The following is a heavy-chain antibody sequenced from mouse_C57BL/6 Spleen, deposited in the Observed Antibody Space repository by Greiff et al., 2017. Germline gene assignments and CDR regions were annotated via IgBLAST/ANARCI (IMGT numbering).Heavy chain of an antibody. Sequence: VQLQQPGAELVRPGSSVKLSCKASGYTFTSYWMDWVKQRPGQGLEWIGNIYPADSETHYNQKFKDKATLTVDKSSSTAYKQLSSLTSEAAAVYYCSRVYLYAMDYWGQGTSVTVSS. CDR3: SRVYLYAMDY. J-gene: IGHJ4*01. D-gene: IGHD5-1*01. CDR1: GYTFTSYW. V-gene: IGHV1-61*01. CDR2: IYPADSET.